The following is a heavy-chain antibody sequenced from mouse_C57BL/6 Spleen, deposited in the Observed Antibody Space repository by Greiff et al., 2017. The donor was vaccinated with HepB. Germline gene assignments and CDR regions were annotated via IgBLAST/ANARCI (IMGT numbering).Heavy chain of an antibody. J-gene: IGHJ4*01. CDR3: AKGGGYAMDY. CDR1: GYTFTSYW. V-gene: IGHV1-55*01. CDR2: IYPGSGST. Sequence: QVQLKQPGAELVKPGASVKMSCKASGYTFTSYWITWVKQRPGQGLEWIGDIYPGSGSTNYNERFKSKATLTVDTSSSTAYMQLSSLTSEDSAVYYCAKGGGYAMDYWGQGTSVTVSS.